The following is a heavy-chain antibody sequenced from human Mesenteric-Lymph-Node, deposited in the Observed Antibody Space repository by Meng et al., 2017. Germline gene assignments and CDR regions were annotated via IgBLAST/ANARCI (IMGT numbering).Heavy chain of an antibody. CDR3: ETNPPNSGDWS. D-gene: IGHD1-26*01. V-gene: IGHV4-34*01. Sequence: SETLSLTCAVYGGSFSGYYWSWIRQPPGKGLEWIGEINHSGSTNYNPSLKSRVTISVDTSKNQFSLKLSSVTAADTAVYYCETNPPNSGDWSWGQGTRVTVSS. CDR1: GGSFSGYY. J-gene: IGHJ4*02. CDR2: INHSGST.